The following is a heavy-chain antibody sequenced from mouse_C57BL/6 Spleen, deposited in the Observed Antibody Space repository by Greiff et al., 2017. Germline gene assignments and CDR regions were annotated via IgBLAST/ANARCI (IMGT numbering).Heavy chain of an antibody. CDR3: ARGGVYDYDGIDY. CDR2: IDPSDSYT. D-gene: IGHD2-4*01. J-gene: IGHJ2*01. CDR1: GYTFTSYW. Sequence: VQLQQPGAELVRPGTSVKLSCKASGYTFTSYWMHWVKPRPGQGLEWIGVIDPSDSYTNYNQKFKGKATLTVDTSSSTAYMQLSSLTSEDSAVYYCARGGVYDYDGIDYWGQGTTLTVSS. V-gene: IGHV1-59*01.